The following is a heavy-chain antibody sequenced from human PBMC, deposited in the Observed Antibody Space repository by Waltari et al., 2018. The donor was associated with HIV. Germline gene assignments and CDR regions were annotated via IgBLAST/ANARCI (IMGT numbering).Heavy chain of an antibody. D-gene: IGHD3-10*01. CDR1: GFTFSSYW. Sequence: EVQMVGPGGGLVQPGGSLRLSCSASGFTFSSYWMSWVRQAPGKGLKWVGKMKQDGGEKYDVGSVTGGITLSRDSAGNSRYMKMSSVRAVDTAVYYCARGGFYGSGSKVNWGQGTLVTVSS. CDR2: MKQDGGEK. V-gene: IGHV3-7*04. J-gene: IGHJ4*02. CDR3: ARGGFYGSGSKVN.